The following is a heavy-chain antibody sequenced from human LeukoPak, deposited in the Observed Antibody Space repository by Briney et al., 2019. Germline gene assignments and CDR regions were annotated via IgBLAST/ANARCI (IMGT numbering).Heavy chain of an antibody. Sequence: SETLSLTCTVSGGSISSGDYYWSWIRQPPGKGLEWIGEINHSGSTNYNPSLKSRVTISVDTSKNQFSLKLSSVAAADTAVYYCARLASYDYVWGSYRSRNFDYWGQGTLVTVSS. CDR3: ARLASYDYVWGSYRSRNFDY. J-gene: IGHJ4*02. CDR2: INHSGST. V-gene: IGHV4-39*07. D-gene: IGHD3-16*02. CDR1: GGSISSGDYY.